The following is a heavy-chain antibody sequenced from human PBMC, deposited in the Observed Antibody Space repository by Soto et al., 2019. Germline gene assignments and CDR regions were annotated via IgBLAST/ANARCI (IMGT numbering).Heavy chain of an antibody. CDR2: IYYSGRT. Sequence: QVQLQESGPGLVKSSETLSLTCTVSGGSISSSSFFWGWIRQPPGGGLEWIGSIYYSGRTYYNPSLKSRVTISADTSKNKFSLQLRSVTAADTAMYYCARLYGSDYYSPGHWGQGNLVTVSS. CDR3: ARLYGSDYYSPGH. CDR1: GGSISSSSFF. V-gene: IGHV4-39*01. D-gene: IGHD3-22*01. J-gene: IGHJ4*02.